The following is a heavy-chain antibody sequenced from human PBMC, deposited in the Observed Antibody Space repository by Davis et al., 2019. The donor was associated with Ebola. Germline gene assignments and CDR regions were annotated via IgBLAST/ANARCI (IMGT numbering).Heavy chain of an antibody. J-gene: IGHJ4*02. D-gene: IGHD5-24*01. Sequence: ASVKVSCKASGYTFTGYYMHWVRQAPGQGLEWMGWINPNSGGTNYAQKFQGRVTMTRDTSISTAYMELSRLRSDDTAVYYCARVDEMATNWWDYWGQGTLVTVSS. CDR1: GYTFTGYY. CDR3: ARVDEMATNWWDY. V-gene: IGHV1-2*02. CDR2: INPNSGGT.